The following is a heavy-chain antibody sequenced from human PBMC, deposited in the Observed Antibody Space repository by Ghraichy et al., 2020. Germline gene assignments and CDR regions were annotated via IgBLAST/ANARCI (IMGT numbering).Heavy chain of an antibody. CDR1: GGSISPFY. Sequence: SETLSLTCTVSGGSISPFYWSWIRQPAGKGLEWIGRIYASGSTSYNPSLKSRVTMSVDRSNNQFSLKLSSVTAADTAVYYCARDHYGGNSDAFDIWGQGTMVTVSS. CDR2: IYASGST. J-gene: IGHJ3*02. V-gene: IGHV4-4*07. CDR3: ARDHYGGNSDAFDI. D-gene: IGHD4-23*01.